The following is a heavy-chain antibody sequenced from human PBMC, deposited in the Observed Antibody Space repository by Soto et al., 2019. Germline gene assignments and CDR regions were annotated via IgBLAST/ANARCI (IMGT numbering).Heavy chain of an antibody. V-gene: IGHV3-30*18. Sequence: HEQLVESGGGVVQAGRSLRLSYAASGFTFNFFGMHWVRQAPGKGLEWVAVISYDGSEKYYADSVKGRFTMSRDNSKNMVYLEMSSLRPEDTSVYYCAKERRYSFDAFDIWGHGTMVTVSS. CDR2: ISYDGSEK. D-gene: IGHD5-12*01. CDR1: GFTFNFFG. J-gene: IGHJ3*02. CDR3: AKERRYSFDAFDI.